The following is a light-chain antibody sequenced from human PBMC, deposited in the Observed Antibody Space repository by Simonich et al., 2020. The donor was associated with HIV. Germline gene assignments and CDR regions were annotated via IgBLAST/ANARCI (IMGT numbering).Light chain of an antibody. CDR1: QSVLYNSYNKNY. CDR2: WAS. V-gene: IGKV4-1*01. Sequence: DIVMTQSPDSLAVSLGERATINCKSSQSVLYNSYNKNYLALYQQKPRQPPKLLIYWASTRESGVPDRFSGSGSGTDFTLTISSLQAEDVAVYYCQQYYTTPRTFGQGTKVEIK. J-gene: IGKJ1*01. CDR3: QQYYTTPRT.